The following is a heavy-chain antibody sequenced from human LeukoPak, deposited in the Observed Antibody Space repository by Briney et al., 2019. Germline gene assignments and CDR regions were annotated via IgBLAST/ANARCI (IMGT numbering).Heavy chain of an antibody. D-gene: IGHD2-2*01. V-gene: IGHV4-39*07. CDR3: ATKEVVPAAMEPMAMDV. CDR2: IDYSGST. J-gene: IGHJ6*03. CDR1: GGSISSSRYY. Sequence: SETLSLTCTVSGGSISSSRYYWGWIRQPPGKGREGIRRIDYSGSTYYNPSRKSLVTLSVDRSKNQFSLKLSSVTAADTAVYYGATKEVVPAAMEPMAMDVWGKGTTVTVSS.